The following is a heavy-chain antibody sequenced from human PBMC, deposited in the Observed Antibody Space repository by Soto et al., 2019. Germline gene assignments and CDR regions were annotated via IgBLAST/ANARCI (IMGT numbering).Heavy chain of an antibody. CDR2: IDWDDDK. Sequence: SGPTLVNPTQTLTLTCTFSGFSLSTSGMRVSWIRQPPGKALEWLARIDWDDDKFYSTSLKTRLTISKDTSKNQVVLTMTNMDPVDTATYYCARMGTDYDSSGYWGYYFDYWGQGTLVTVSS. J-gene: IGHJ4*02. V-gene: IGHV2-70*04. CDR1: GFSLSTSGMR. D-gene: IGHD3-22*01. CDR3: ARMGTDYDSSGYWGYYFDY.